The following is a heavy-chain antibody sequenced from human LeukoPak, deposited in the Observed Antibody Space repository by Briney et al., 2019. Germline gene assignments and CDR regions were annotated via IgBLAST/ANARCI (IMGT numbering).Heavy chain of an antibody. D-gene: IGHD1-1*01. CDR2: IYYSGST. CDR1: GGSISSYY. Sequence: TSETLSLTCTVSGGSISSYYWSWIRQPPGKGLEWIGYIYYSGSTNYNPSLKSRVTISVDTSKNQFSLKLSSVTAADTAVYYCARGVLEHFDHWGQGTLVTVSS. J-gene: IGHJ4*02. V-gene: IGHV4-59*01. CDR3: ARGVLEHFDH.